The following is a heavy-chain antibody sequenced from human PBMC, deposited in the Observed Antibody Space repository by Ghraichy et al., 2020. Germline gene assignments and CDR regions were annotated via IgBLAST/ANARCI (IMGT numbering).Heavy chain of an antibody. V-gene: IGHV4-34*01. D-gene: IGHD4-11*01. CDR1: GGSFSGYY. J-gene: IGHJ5*02. CDR3: ARAYSNYRGWFDP. Sequence: SQTLSLTCAVYGGSFSGYYWSWIRQPPGKGLEWIGEINHSGSTNYNPSLKSRVTISVDTSKNQFSLKLSSVTAADTAVYYCARAYSNYRGWFDPWGQGTLVTVSS. CDR2: INHSGST.